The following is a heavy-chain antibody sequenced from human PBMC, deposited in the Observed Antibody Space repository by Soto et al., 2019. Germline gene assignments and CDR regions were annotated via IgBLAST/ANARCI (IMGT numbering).Heavy chain of an antibody. CDR2: MNPNSGNT. CDR3: ARERAYGWYWCDS. J-gene: IGHJ5*01. V-gene: IGHV1-8*01. Sequence: QVQLVQSGTEVKTPGASVKVSCKASGYTFTSFDIQWVRQTTGQGLEWMGWMNPNSGNTGYAQKFQGRVSMTRDTSITTAYLELRSLNSDDTAVYYCARERAYGWYWCDSWGQGTLVTVSS. CDR1: GYTFTSFD. D-gene: IGHD6-19*01.